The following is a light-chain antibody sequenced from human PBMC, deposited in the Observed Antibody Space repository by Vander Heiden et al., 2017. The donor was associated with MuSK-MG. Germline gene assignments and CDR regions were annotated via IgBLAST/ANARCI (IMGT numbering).Light chain of an antibody. V-gene: IGKV2-28*01. CDR2: LGS. Sequence: DMVMTQPPLSRPVTPGEPASNSCRSSHSLRHSNDYNFSDWYLQPPGPSPLLLIYLGSSPASGAADRISRGGSGTDFTLKSSRDAAEDVGVYYYKQTLQTPITFGPGTKVDIK. CDR1: HSLRHSNDYNF. CDR3: KQTLQTPIT. J-gene: IGKJ3*01.